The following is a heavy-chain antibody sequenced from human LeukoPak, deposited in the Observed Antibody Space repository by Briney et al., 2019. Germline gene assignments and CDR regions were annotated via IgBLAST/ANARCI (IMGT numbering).Heavy chain of an antibody. D-gene: IGHD6-13*01. Sequence: GRSLRLSCAASGFTFSSYGMHWVRRAPGKGLEWVAVISYDGSNKYYADSVKGRFTISRDNSKNTLYLQMNSLRAEDTAVYYCAKVPLRAAAGTLGYWGQGTLVTVSS. J-gene: IGHJ4*02. CDR1: GFTFSSYG. V-gene: IGHV3-30*18. CDR2: ISYDGSNK. CDR3: AKVPLRAAAGTLGY.